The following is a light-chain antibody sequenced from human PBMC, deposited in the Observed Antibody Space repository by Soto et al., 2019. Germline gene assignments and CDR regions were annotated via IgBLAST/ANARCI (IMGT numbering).Light chain of an antibody. V-gene: IGKV4-1*01. J-gene: IGKJ2*01. Sequence: IVLTQSPDSLAVSLGERATINCKSSQTILYSSINKNCLAWYQQKPGQPPKLLIYWASTRESGVPDRFSGSESGTDFTLTISSLQAKDVAVYYCQQYYSAPPHTFGQGTKLEIK. CDR1: QTILYSSINKNC. CDR3: QQYYSAPPHT. CDR2: WAS.